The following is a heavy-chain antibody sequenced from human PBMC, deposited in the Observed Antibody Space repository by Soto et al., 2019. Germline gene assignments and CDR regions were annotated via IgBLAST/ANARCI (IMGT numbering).Heavy chain of an antibody. CDR1: GYTFTSYY. D-gene: IGHD5-18*01. CDR3: SRGPSHGAFDC. Sequence: ASVKVSCKASGYTFTSYYLHWFRQAPGQGPEWMGWINPYVGDTKYSQKFQGRVTMTRDTSIDTAYMELSRLKSDDTAVYYCSRGPSHGAFDCWGQGTSVTVSS. J-gene: IGHJ4*02. V-gene: IGHV1-2*02. CDR2: INPYVGDT.